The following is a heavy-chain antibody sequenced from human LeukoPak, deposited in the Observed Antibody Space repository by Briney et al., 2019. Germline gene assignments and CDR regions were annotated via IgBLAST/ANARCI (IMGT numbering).Heavy chain of an antibody. CDR1: GGSISSYY. CDR3: ASVPRGVYGGYAFDY. V-gene: IGHV4-34*01. J-gene: IGHJ4*02. Sequence: SETLSLTCTVSGGSISSYYWSWIRQPPGKGLEWIGEINHSGSTNYNPSLKSRVTISVDTSKNQFSLKLSSVTAADTAVYYCASVPRGVYGGYAFDYWGQGTLVTVSS. CDR2: INHSGST. D-gene: IGHD4-17*01.